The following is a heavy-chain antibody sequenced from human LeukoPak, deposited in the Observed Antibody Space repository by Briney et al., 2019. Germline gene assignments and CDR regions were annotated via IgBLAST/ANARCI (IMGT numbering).Heavy chain of an antibody. J-gene: IGHJ1*01. CDR2: IWYAESST. D-gene: IGHD2-2*01. CDR3: ARDLCSSTSCYEYFQH. V-gene: IGHV3-33*01. CDR1: GFIFNSYG. Sequence: GRSLRLSCAASGFIFNSYGIHWVRQAPGKGLEWVAVIWYAESSTYYTDSVKGRFTISRDNSKKTVYLQMNSLRVEDTGVYYCARDLCSSTSCYEYFQHWGQGTLVTVSS.